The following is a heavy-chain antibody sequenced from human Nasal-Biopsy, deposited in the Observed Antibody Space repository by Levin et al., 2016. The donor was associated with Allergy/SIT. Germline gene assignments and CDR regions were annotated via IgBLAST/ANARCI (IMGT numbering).Heavy chain of an antibody. J-gene: IGHJ5*02. CDR3: AGTQWFGELGSWFDP. D-gene: IGHD3-10*01. Sequence: SETLSLTCVVSGYSIRSGYYWGWIRQTPGKGLEWIGNSFHSGTTYYNPSLNHRVIISVDPSKNQFSLRLSSVTAADTAVYYCAGTQWFGELGSWFDPWGQGTLVTVSS. CDR1: GYSIRSGYY. CDR2: SFHSGTT. V-gene: IGHV4-38-2*01.